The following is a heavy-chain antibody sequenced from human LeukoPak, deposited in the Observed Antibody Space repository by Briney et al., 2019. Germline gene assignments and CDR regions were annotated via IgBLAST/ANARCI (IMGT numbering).Heavy chain of an antibody. J-gene: IGHJ4*02. Sequence: SETLSLTCAVSGVSFSGYYWSWIRLPPGKGPEWIGETSHSGRTSYNPSLKGRVTISLDTSMNHFSLNLRFVTAADTAVYYCTRTSPGIPLDFWGRGTLVTVSS. CDR2: TSHSGRT. V-gene: IGHV4-34*01. CDR1: GVSFSGYY. CDR3: TRTSPGIPLDF. D-gene: IGHD1-26*01.